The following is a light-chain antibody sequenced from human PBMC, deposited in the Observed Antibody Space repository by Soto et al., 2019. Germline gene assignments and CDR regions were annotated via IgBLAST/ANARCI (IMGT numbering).Light chain of an antibody. CDR2: QVT. Sequence: QSALTQPASMFGSPGQSITISCTGTSTDVGAYNYVAWYQQHPGKAPQLLIHQVTSRPSGISTRFSGSKSGNTASLTISGLQAEDEADYFCSSYTTSATYVFGTGTNVTVL. J-gene: IGLJ1*01. CDR1: STDVGAYNY. CDR3: SSYTTSATYV. V-gene: IGLV2-14*01.